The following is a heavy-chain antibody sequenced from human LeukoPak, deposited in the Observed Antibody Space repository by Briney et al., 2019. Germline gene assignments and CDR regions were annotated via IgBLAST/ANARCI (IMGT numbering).Heavy chain of an antibody. CDR3: ARHVVASSPLAY. CDR2: IYYSGST. CDR1: GGSFSGYY. V-gene: IGHV4-59*01. J-gene: IGHJ4*02. D-gene: IGHD2-21*01. Sequence: PSETLSLTCAVYGGSFSGYYWSWIRQPPGKGLEWIGYIYYSGSTNYNPSLKSRVTISVDTSKNQFSLKLSSVTAADTAVYYCARHVVASSPLAYWGQGTLVTVSS.